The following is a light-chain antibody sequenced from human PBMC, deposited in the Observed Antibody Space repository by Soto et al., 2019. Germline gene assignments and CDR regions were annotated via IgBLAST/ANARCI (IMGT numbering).Light chain of an antibody. J-gene: IGKJ1*01. Sequence: IRMTQSPSSLSASTGDRVTITCRASQGISSYLAWYQQKPGKAPKLLIYAASTLQSGVPSRFSGSGSGTEFTLTISSLQPDDFATYYCQHYNSYSETFGQGTKVDIK. CDR1: QGISSY. CDR3: QHYNSYSET. CDR2: AAS. V-gene: IGKV1-8*01.